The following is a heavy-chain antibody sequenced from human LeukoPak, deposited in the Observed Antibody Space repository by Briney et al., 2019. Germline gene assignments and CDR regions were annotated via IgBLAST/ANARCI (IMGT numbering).Heavy chain of an antibody. J-gene: IGHJ4*02. D-gene: IGHD5-12*01. CDR2: INPNSGGT. V-gene: IGHV1-2*02. CDR1: GYTFTDYY. Sequence: APVKVSCKASGYTFTDYYMHWVRQAPGQGLEWMGWINPNSGGTNYVQKFQGRVTMTRDTSISTAYMELSRLRSDDTAAFYCARGPGGFTGYHGELPDYWGQGTLVTVSS. CDR3: ARGPGGFTGYHGELPDY.